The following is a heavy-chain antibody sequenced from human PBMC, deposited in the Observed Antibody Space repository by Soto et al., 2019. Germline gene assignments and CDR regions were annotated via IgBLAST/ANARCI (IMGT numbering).Heavy chain of an antibody. CDR2: TYYRSKWYN. V-gene: IGHV6-1*01. CDR1: GDSVSSNSAA. CDR3: ARDRMALGQQPYWFDP. D-gene: IGHD6-13*01. Sequence: SQTLSLTCAISGDSVSSNSAAWNWIRQSPSRGLEWLGRTYYRSKWYNDYAVSVKSRITINPDTSKNQFSLQLNSVTPEDTAVYYCARDRMALGQQPYWFDPWGQGTLVTVSS. J-gene: IGHJ5*02.